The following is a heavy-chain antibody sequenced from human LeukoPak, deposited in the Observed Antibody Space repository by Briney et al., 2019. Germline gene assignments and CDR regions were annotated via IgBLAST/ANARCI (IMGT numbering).Heavy chain of an antibody. D-gene: IGHD3-22*01. CDR1: GGTFSSYA. Sequence: GASVTVSCKASGGTFSSYAISWVRQAPGQGLEWMGGIIPIFGTANYAQKFQGRVTITADESTSTAYMELSSLRSEDTAVYYCATSYYYDSSGYWYYFDYWGQGTLVTVSS. J-gene: IGHJ4*02. V-gene: IGHV1-69*13. CDR3: ATSYYYDSSGYWYYFDY. CDR2: IIPIFGTA.